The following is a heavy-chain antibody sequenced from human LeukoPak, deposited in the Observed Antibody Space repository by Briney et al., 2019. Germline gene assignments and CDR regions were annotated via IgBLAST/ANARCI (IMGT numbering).Heavy chain of an antibody. CDR1: GFTFSSYS. J-gene: IGHJ4*02. V-gene: IGHV3-21*01. Sequence: PGGSLRLSCAASGFTFSSYSMNWVRQAPGKGLEWVSSISSSSSYIYYADSVKGRFTISRDNAKNSLYLQMNSLRAEDTAVYYCASRRSSGWLAADYWGQGTLVTASS. CDR3: ASRRSSGWLAADY. D-gene: IGHD6-19*01. CDR2: ISSSSSYI.